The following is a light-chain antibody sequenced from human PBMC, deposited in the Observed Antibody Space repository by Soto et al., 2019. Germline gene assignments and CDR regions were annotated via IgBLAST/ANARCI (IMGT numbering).Light chain of an antibody. CDR2: DAS. V-gene: IGKV3-11*01. Sequence: DILLTPAPASLSFSPGARATLSCWASQSVNRYLVWYQQKPGQAPRLLIYDASTRAPGTPDRFSGSGSGTDFTLTISRLQPDDFAAYFCQRYNRYQWTFGQGTKVDIK. J-gene: IGKJ1*01. CDR1: QSVNRY. CDR3: QRYNRYQWT.